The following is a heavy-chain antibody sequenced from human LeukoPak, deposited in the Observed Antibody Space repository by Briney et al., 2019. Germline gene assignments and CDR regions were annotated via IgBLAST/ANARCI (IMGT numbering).Heavy chain of an antibody. J-gene: IGHJ6*02. Sequence: SVKVSCKASGGTFSSYAISWVRQAPGQGLEWMGGIIPIFGTANYAQKFQGRVTITADESTSTAYMELSSLRSEDTAVYYCARSESEVVPAANDYYYGMDVWGQGTTVTVSS. CDR1: GGTFSSYA. CDR2: IIPIFGTA. V-gene: IGHV1-69*13. D-gene: IGHD2-2*01. CDR3: ARSESEVVPAANDYYYGMDV.